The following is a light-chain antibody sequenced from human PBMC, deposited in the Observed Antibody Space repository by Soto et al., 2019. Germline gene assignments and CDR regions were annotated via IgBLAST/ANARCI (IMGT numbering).Light chain of an antibody. J-gene: IGLJ2*01. CDR2: GND. Sequence: QSVLTQPPSASGTPGQRVTISCSGSRSNIGRNNVNWYQYLPGTAPRLLIYGNDQRPSGVPDRFSASKSGSSASLAISGLQSEDEADYYCAAWDDSLNGHVIFGGGTKVTVL. CDR3: AAWDDSLNGHVI. V-gene: IGLV1-44*01. CDR1: RSNIGRNN.